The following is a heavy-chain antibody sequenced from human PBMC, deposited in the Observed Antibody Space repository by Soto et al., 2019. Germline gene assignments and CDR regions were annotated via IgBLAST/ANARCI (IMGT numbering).Heavy chain of an antibody. J-gene: IGHJ4*02. CDR1: GGSISSSSYY. Sequence: SETLSLTCTVSGGSISSSSYYWGWIRQPPGKGLEWIGSIYYSGSTYYNPSFKSRVTISVDTSKNQFSLKLSSVTAADTAVYYCAIVVVAATPYYFDYWGQGTLVTVSS. D-gene: IGHD2-15*01. CDR3: AIVVVAATPYYFDY. V-gene: IGHV4-39*01. CDR2: IYYSGST.